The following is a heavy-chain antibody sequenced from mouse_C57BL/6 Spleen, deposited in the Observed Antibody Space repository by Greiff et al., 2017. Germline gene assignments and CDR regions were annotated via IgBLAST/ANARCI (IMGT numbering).Heavy chain of an antibody. V-gene: IGHV5-15*01. D-gene: IGHD2-3*01. CDR2: ISNLAYSI. CDR1: GFTFSDYG. CDR3: ARGDGYYAPYWAMDY. J-gene: IGHJ4*01. Sequence: EVKLMESGGGLVQPGGSLKLSCAASGFTFSDYGMAWVRQAPRKGPEWVAFISNLAYSIYSADTVTGRFTISRENAKNTLYLEMTSLRSEDTAMYDGARGDGYYAPYWAMDYWGQGTSVTVSS.